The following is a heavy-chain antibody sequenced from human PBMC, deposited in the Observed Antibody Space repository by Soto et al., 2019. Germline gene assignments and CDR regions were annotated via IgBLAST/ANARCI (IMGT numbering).Heavy chain of an antibody. V-gene: IGHV1-8*01. CDR1: GYTFTSYD. J-gene: IGHJ5*02. CDR3: ARELVVVPAAISSLCWFDP. D-gene: IGHD2-2*01. Sequence: ASVKVSCKASGYTFTSYDINWVRQATGQGLKWMGWMNPNSGNTGYAQKFQGRVTMTRNTSISTAYMELSSLRSEDTAVYYCARELVVVPAAISSLCWFDPWGQGTLVTVSS. CDR2: MNPNSGNT.